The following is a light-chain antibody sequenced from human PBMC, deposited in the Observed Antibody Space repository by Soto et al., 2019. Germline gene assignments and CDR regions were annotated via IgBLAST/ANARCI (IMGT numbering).Light chain of an antibody. Sequence: EIVLTQSPATLSLSPGERATLSCRASQSVSSYLAWYQQKPGQAPRLLIYDASNRATGIPARFSGSGSGTDFTLTISSLEPEDFAVYYCQQRSNWPPSITLGQGTRLEIE. V-gene: IGKV3-11*01. CDR3: QQRSNWPPSIT. CDR2: DAS. J-gene: IGKJ5*01. CDR1: QSVSSY.